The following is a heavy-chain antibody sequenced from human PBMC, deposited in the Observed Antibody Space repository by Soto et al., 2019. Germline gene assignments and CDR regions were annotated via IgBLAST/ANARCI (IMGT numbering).Heavy chain of an antibody. D-gene: IGHD2-8*01. V-gene: IGHV1-2*04. CDR1: GYSLPDYH. CDR2: NNPKSGGT. Sequence: ASVQVSCLASGYSLPDYHIHWVRQAPAQGLEWLGRNNPKSGGTSTAQKFQGWVTMTRDRSISTVYMELTRLRSDDTAVYFCARGDSSDCSNGVCSFFYNHEMDVWGQGTTVTVSS. CDR3: ARGDSSDCSNGVCSFFYNHEMDV. J-gene: IGHJ6*02.